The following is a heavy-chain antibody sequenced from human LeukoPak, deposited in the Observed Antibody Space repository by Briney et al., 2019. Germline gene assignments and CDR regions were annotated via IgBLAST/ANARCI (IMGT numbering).Heavy chain of an antibody. D-gene: IGHD5-12*01. CDR2: ISGSGGST. J-gene: IGHJ4*02. Sequence: GGSLRLSCAASGFTFSSYAMSWVRQAPGKGLEWVSAISGSGGSTYYADSVKGRFTISRDNAKHSLDLQMNSLRVEDTAVYYCARGGYSFDYLGQGTLVTVAS. CDR1: GFTFSSYA. CDR3: ARGGYSFDY. V-gene: IGHV3-23*01.